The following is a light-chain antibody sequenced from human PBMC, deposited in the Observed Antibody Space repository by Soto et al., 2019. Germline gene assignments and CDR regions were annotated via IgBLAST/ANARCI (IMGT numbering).Light chain of an antibody. CDR2: EVS. V-gene: IGLV2-8*01. CDR1: SSDVGANDY. J-gene: IGLJ2*01. Sequence: QSVLTQPPSASGSPGQSVTISCTGTSSDVGANDYVSWYQQHPGKAPKIMIYEVSKRPSGVPDRFSGSKSGNTASLTVSGLQAEDEADYYCSTYVGSKTIFGGGTQLTVL. CDR3: STYVGSKTI.